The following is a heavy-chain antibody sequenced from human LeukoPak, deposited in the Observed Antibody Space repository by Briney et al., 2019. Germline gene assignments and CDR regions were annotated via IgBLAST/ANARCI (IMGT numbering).Heavy chain of an antibody. V-gene: IGHV3-7*01. CDR1: GFSFSRYW. Sequence: GGSLRLSCAASGFSFSRYWMMWIRQAPERGLEWLANIKQDGGENYYVDSVKGRFTISRDNAKKSLYLQMNRLRAEDTAVYYCARYDSSSGYSFDPWGQGTLVTVSS. D-gene: IGHD3-3*01. CDR3: ARYDSSSGYSFDP. CDR2: IKQDGGEN. J-gene: IGHJ5*02.